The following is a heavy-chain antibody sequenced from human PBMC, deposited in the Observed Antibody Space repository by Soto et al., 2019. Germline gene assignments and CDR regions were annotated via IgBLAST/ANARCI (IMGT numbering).Heavy chain of an antibody. CDR3: ARAVARDWFAP. D-gene: IGHD3-10*01. J-gene: IGHJ5*02. V-gene: IGHV4-59*01. CDR2: IYYSGST. Sequence: SETLSLACTVSGGSISSYYWSWIRQPPGKGLEWIGYIYYSGSTNYNPSLKSRVTISVDTSKNQFSLKLSSVTAADTAVYYCARAVARDWFAPWGQGTLVTVSS. CDR1: GGSISSYY.